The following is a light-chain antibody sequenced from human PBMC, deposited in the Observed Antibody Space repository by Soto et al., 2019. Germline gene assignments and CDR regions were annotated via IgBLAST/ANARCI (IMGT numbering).Light chain of an antibody. V-gene: IGLV2-8*01. CDR3: SSYAGSNNFYV. CDR2: EVS. J-gene: IGLJ1*01. Sequence: QSALTQPPSASGSPGQSVTISCTGTSSDVGGYNYVSWYQHRPGKAPKVMIYEVSKRPSGVPDRFSGSKSGNTASLTVSGIKVEDEADYYSSSYAGSNNFYVFGPGTKLTVL. CDR1: SSDVGGYNY.